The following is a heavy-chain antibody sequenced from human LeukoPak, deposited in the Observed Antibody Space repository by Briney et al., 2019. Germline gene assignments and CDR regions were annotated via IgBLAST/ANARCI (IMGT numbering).Heavy chain of an antibody. CDR2: IYYSGNT. V-gene: IGHV4-30-4*01. D-gene: IGHD6-19*01. CDR3: ARQVYTSGWHL. J-gene: IGHJ4*02. Sequence: PSQTLSLTCTVSGGSISSGDYYWSWIRQPPGKGLEWIGYIYYSGNTNYNPSLKSRLTILLDTSKNQLSLKLSSVTAADTAVYYCARQVYTSGWHLWGQGTLVTVSS. CDR1: GGSISSGDYY.